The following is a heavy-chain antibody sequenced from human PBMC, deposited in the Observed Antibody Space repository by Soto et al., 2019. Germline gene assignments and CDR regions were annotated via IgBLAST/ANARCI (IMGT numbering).Heavy chain of an antibody. V-gene: IGHV1-69*13. CDR3: ARKKDTAMATSAFDI. D-gene: IGHD5-18*01. CDR2: IIPIFGAA. CDR1: GGTSSSYA. Sequence: SVKVSCKASGGTSSSYAISWVRQAPGQGLEWMGGIIPIFGAANYAQKFQGRVTITADESTSTAYMELSSLRSEDTAVYYCARKKDTAMATSAFDIWGQGTMVTVSS. J-gene: IGHJ3*02.